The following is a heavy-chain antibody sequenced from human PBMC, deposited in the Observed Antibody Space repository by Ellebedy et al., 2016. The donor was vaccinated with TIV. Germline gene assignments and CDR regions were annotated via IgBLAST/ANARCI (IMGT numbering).Heavy chain of an antibody. V-gene: IGHV1-69*06. CDR1: GGTFSSYA. CDR2: IIPIFGTA. D-gene: IGHD3-22*01. J-gene: IGHJ6*02. CDR3: ASSTAYYYDSSGRKYYYGMDV. Sequence: SVKVSXXASGGTFSSYAISWVRQAPGQGLEWMGGIIPIFGTANYAQKFQGRVTITADKSTSTAYMELSSLRSEDTAVYYCASSTAYYYDSSGRKYYYGMDVWGQGTTVTVSS.